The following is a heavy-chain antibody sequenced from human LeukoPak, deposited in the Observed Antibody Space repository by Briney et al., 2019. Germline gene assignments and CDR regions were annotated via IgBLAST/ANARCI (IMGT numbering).Heavy chain of an antibody. V-gene: IGHV3-21*01. D-gene: IGHD2-2*03. J-gene: IGHJ4*02. CDR1: GFTFSSYS. CDR2: ISSSSSYI. Sequence: GGSLRLSCAASGFTFSSYSMNWVRQAPGKGLEWVSSISSSSSYIYYADSVKGRFTISRDNAKNSLYLQMNSLRAEDTAVYYCARDGYCSSTSCYGEDYWGQGTLVTLSS. CDR3: ARDGYCSSTSCYGEDY.